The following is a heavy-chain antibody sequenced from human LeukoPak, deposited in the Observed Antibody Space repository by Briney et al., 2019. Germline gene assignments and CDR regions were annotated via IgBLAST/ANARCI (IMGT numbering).Heavy chain of an antibody. Sequence: GASVKVSCKASGYTFTSYAMNWVRQAPGQGLEWMGWINTNTGNPTYAQGFTGRFVFSLDTSVSTAYLQISSLKTEDTAVYYCARTISSSRSRDAFDIWGQGTMVTVSS. D-gene: IGHD6-13*01. V-gene: IGHV7-4-1*02. CDR3: ARTISSSRSRDAFDI. CDR1: GYTFTSYA. CDR2: INTNTGNP. J-gene: IGHJ3*02.